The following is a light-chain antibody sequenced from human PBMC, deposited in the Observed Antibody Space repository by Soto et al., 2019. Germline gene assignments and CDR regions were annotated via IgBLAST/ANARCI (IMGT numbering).Light chain of an antibody. CDR2: EVS. J-gene: IGLJ2*01. CDR1: SSDVGGYNY. V-gene: IGLV2-14*01. CDR3: SSYTSSSTPHVV. Sequence: QSALTQPASVSGSPGQSITISCTGTSSDVGGYNYVSWYQQHPGKAAKLMIYEVSNRPSGVSNRFSGSKSGNTASLTISGLQAEDEADYYCSSYTSSSTPHVVFGGGTKLTVL.